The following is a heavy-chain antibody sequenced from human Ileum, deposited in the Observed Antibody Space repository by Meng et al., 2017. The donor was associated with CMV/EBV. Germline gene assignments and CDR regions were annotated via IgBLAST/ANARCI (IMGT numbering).Heavy chain of an antibody. V-gene: IGHV1-2*02. Sequence: ASVKVSCKASGYTFTGSYIHWVRQAPGQGLEWMGWISPNTDGTNYAQKFQGRVTMTSDTSITTAYMELTRLRSDDTALYYCARRSGSGYSYWGQGTPVTVSS. D-gene: IGHD3-22*01. CDR2: ISPNTDGT. J-gene: IGHJ4*02. CDR1: GYTFTGSY. CDR3: ARRSGSGYSY.